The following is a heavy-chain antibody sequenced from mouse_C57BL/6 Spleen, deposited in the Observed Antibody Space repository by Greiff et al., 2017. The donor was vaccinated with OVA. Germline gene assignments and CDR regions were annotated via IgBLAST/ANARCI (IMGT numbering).Heavy chain of an antibody. CDR2: SRNKANDYTT. V-gene: IGHV7-1*01. Sequence: EVQVVESGGGLVQSGRSLRLSCATSGFTFSDFYMEWVRQAPGKGLEWIAASRNKANDYTTEYSASVKGRFIVSRDTSQSILYLQMNALRAEDTAIYYCARDPYDYDSWAMDYWGQGTSVTVSS. J-gene: IGHJ4*01. CDR1: GFTFSDFY. CDR3: ARDPYDYDSWAMDY. D-gene: IGHD2-4*01.